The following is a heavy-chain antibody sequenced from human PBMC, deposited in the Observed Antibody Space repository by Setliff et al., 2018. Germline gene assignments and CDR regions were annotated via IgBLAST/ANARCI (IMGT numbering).Heavy chain of an antibody. CDR1: GGSFSGYY. CDR3: ASLPYYDSSGYSLSYY. Sequence: SETLSLTCAVYGGSFSGYYWSWIRQPPGKGLEWIGEINHTGSTNYSPSLKSRVTISVDTSKNQFSLKLTSVTAADTAVYYCASLPYYDSSGYSLSYYWGQGTLVTVS. D-gene: IGHD3-22*01. V-gene: IGHV4-34*01. CDR2: INHTGST. J-gene: IGHJ4*02.